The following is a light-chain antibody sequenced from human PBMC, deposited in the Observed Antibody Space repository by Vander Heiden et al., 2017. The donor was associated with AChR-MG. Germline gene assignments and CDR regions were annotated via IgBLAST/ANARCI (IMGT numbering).Light chain of an antibody. J-gene: IGLJ2*01. Sequence: QSALTQPDSVSGAPGPSTTISCTGTSRDVGGYNHVTRYQQHPGTAPRFLIYDVSVRPSGIAHRFSGSKSGNTASLTISGLQPEDEADYYCSAYRSGNTVLFGGGTRVTVL. CDR2: DVS. CDR1: SRDVGGYNH. CDR3: SAYRSGNTVL. V-gene: IGLV2-14*03.